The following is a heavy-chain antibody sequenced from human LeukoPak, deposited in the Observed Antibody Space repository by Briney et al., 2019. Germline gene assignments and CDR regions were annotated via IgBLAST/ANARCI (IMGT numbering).Heavy chain of an antibody. D-gene: IGHD5-24*01. CDR2: ISAYNGNT. CDR1: GYTFTSYG. J-gene: IGHJ4*02. Sequence: ASVKVSCKASGYTFTSYGISWVRQAPGQGLEWMGWISAYNGNTNYAQKLQGRVTMTTDASTSTAYMELRSLRSDDTAVYYCARVDGYNMIPTSPPDSWGQGTLVTVSS. V-gene: IGHV1-18*01. CDR3: ARVDGYNMIPTSPPDS.